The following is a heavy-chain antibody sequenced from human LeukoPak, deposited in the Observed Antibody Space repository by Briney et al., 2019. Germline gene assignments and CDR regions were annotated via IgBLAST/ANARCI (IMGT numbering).Heavy chain of an antibody. CDR1: GGSFRGYY. Sequence: SETLSLTCAVYGGSFRGYYWSWIRQPPGKGVEWIGEINHSGSTNYNPSLKSRVTISLDTSKNQFSLKLSSVTAADTAVFYCARARRSYARHDVFDIWGQGTMVTVSS. CDR2: INHSGST. CDR3: ARARRSYARHDVFDI. D-gene: IGHD1-26*01. V-gene: IGHV4-34*01. J-gene: IGHJ3*02.